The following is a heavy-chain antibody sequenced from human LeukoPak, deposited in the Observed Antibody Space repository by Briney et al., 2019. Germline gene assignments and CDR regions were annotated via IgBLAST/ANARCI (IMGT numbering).Heavy chain of an antibody. CDR3: TRDSSIVVFMDV. V-gene: IGHV3-49*04. J-gene: IGHJ6*03. CDR2: IRSKAYGGTT. D-gene: IGHD2-15*01. Sequence: GGSLRLSCAASGFTLSTYTMNWVRQAPGKGLEWVGFIRSKAYGGTTEYAASVKGRFTISRDDSKSIAYLQMNSLKTEDTAVYYCTRDSSIVVFMDVWGKGTTVTVSS. CDR1: GFTLSTYT.